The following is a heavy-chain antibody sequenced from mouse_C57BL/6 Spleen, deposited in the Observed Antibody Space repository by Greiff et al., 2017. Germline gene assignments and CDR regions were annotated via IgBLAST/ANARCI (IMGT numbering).Heavy chain of an antibody. CDR1: GYTFTSYW. V-gene: IGHV1-55*01. CDR3: AREGGYDDLDY. Sequence: QVQLQQSGAELVKPGASVKMSCKASGYTFTSYWITWVKQRPGQGLEWIGDIYPGSGSTNYNEKFKSKATLTVDTSSSTAYMQLSSLTSEDSAVYYGAREGGYDDLDYWGQGTTLTVSS. D-gene: IGHD2-2*01. J-gene: IGHJ2*01. CDR2: IYPGSGST.